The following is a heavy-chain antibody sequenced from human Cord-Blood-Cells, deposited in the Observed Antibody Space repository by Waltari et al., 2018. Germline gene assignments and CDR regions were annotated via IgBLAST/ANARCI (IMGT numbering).Heavy chain of an antibody. Sequence: QVQLQESGPGLVTPSETLSLTCTVSGGSISSYYWSWIRQPAGKGLEWIGRIYTSGSTNYNPSLKSRVTMSVDTSKNQFSLKLSSVTAADTAVYYCARDNSSGYYYYYYYMDVWGKGTTVTVSS. D-gene: IGHD3-22*01. CDR3: ARDNSSGYYYYYYYMDV. CDR2: IYTSGST. V-gene: IGHV4-4*07. CDR1: GGSISSYY. J-gene: IGHJ6*03.